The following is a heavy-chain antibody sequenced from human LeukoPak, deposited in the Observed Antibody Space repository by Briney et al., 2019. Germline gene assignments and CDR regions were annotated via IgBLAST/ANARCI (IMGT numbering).Heavy chain of an antibody. V-gene: IGHV3-43*01. CDR1: GFTFDDYT. J-gene: IGHJ5*02. CDR2: ISWDGGST. CDR3: AKDGDTMVRGVGWFDP. D-gene: IGHD3-10*01. Sequence: GGSLRLSCAASGFTFDDYTMHWVRQAPGKGLEWVSLISWDGGSTYYADSVKGRFTISRDNSKNSLYLQMNSLRTEDTALYYCAKDGDTMVRGVGWFDPWGQGTLVTVSS.